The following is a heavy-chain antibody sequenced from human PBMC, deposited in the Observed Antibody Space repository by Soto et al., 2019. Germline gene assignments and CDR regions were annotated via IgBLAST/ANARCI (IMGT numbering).Heavy chain of an antibody. Sequence: QLQMVKSGAEMKKPGSSVTVSCKASGGTFTPYAIHWVRQAPGQGLEWMGAIIHGIGIANYAKKFEGRFTITADVSASTVYMEMSSMTSEDTAIYYCAYVVEWGNKDDYGGQGTLVTVSS. J-gene: IGHJ4*02. CDR3: AYVVEWGNKDDY. V-gene: IGHV1-69*01. CDR2: IIHGIGIA. D-gene: IGHD1-26*01. CDR1: GGTFTPYA.